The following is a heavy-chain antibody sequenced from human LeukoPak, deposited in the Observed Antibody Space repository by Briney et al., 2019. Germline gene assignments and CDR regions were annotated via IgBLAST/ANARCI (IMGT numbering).Heavy chain of an antibody. Sequence: PGRSLRLSCAASGFTFSSYAMHWVRQAPGKGLEWVAVISYDGSNKYYTDSVKGRFTISRDNSKNTLYLQMNSLRAGDTAVYYCARDPYCSSTSCYLFDYWGQGTLVTVSS. CDR2: ISYDGSNK. V-gene: IGHV3-30*04. D-gene: IGHD2-2*01. J-gene: IGHJ4*02. CDR3: ARDPYCSSTSCYLFDY. CDR1: GFTFSSYA.